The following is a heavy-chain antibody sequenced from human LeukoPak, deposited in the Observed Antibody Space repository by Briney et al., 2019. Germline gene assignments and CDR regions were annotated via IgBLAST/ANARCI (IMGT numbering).Heavy chain of an antibody. D-gene: IGHD6-6*01. CDR3: ATSSSSSGYYYYMDV. J-gene: IGHJ6*03. CDR1: GYTFTGHY. CDR2: INPNSGGT. Sequence: ASVKVSCKASGYTFTGHYMHWVRQAPGQGLEWMGWINPNSGGTNYAQKFQGRVTMTRDTSISTAYMELSRLRSDDTAVYYCATSSSSSGYYYYMDVWGKGTTVTVSS. V-gene: IGHV1-2*02.